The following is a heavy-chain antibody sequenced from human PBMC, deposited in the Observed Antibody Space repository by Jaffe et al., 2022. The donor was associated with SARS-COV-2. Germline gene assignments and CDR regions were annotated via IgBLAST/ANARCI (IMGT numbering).Heavy chain of an antibody. CDR1: GFTFSTYG. V-gene: IGHV3-30*18. D-gene: IGHD3-10*01. CDR2: ISDDGNDK. J-gene: IGHJ4*02. CDR3: AKDMGRFRFVFHY. Sequence: VQLVESGGGVVQPGRSLRLSCAGSGFTFSTYGMYWVRQAPGQGLEWVALISDDGNDKYYADSVRGRFTISRDNSKNTLHLQMDRLSTEDTALYYCAKDMGRFRFVFHYWGPGTLVTVSS.